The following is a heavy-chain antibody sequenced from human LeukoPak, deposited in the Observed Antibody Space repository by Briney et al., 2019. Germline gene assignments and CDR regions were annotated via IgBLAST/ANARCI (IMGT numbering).Heavy chain of an antibody. V-gene: IGHV4-34*01. CDR3: ARDPCSSINCPLRF. J-gene: IGHJ4*02. Sequence: SQTPSLTSALYRGSSSGYYWSSIRDPPGKGLEWIGEINHSGSTNYNPSLKSRVTTSLDTTRGQFSLILRSVTAADTAVYYCARDPCSSINCPLRFGGQGTLVTVSS. CDR2: INHSGST. CDR1: RGSSSGYY. D-gene: IGHD2-2*01.